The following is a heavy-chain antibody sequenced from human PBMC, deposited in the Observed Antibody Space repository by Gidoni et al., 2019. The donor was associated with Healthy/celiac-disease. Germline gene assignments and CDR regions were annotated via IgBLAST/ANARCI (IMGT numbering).Heavy chain of an antibody. V-gene: IGHV3-33*01. CDR3: ARVPGGGDCYSEGYYYYGMDV. CDR1: GFTFSSYG. D-gene: IGHD2-21*02. Sequence: QVQLVESGGGVVQPGRSLRLSCAASGFTFSSYGMHWVRQAPGKGLEWVAVIWYDGSNKYYADSGKGRFTISRDNSKNTLYLQMNSLRAEDTAVYYCARVPGGGDCYSEGYYYYGMDVWGQGTTVTVSS. J-gene: IGHJ6*02. CDR2: IWYDGSNK.